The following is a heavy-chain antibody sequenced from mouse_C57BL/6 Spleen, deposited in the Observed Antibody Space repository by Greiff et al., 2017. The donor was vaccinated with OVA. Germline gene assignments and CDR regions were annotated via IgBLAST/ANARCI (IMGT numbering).Heavy chain of an antibody. D-gene: IGHD1-1*01. Sequence: EVKLEESGGGLVQPGGSLSLSCAASGFTFTDYYMSWVRQPPGKALEWLGFIRNKANGYTTEYSASVKGRFTISRDNSQSILYLQMNALRAEDSATYYCASLYGSSAWFAYWGQGTLVTVSA. V-gene: IGHV7-3*01. CDR1: GFTFTDYY. CDR3: ASLYGSSAWFAY. J-gene: IGHJ3*01. CDR2: IRNKANGYTT.